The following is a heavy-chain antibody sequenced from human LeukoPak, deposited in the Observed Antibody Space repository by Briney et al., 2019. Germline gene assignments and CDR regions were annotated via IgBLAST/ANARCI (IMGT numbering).Heavy chain of an antibody. D-gene: IGHD2-2*01. CDR3: AKDLYRLGYCSSTSCWPFDY. V-gene: IGHV3-30*18. CDR2: ISYDGSNK. J-gene: IGHJ4*02. CDR1: GFTFSSYG. Sequence: GGSLRLSCAASGFTFSSYGMHWVRQAPGKGLEWVALISYDGSNKYYADSVKGRFTISRDNSKNTLYLQMNSLRAEDTAVYYCAKDLYRLGYCSSTSCWPFDYWGQGTLVTVSS.